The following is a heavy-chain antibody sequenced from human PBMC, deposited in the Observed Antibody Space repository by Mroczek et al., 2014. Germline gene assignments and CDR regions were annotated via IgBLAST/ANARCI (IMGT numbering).Heavy chain of an antibody. V-gene: IGHV3-33*01. CDR1: GFTFSSYG. CDR2: IWYDGSNK. Sequence: QVQLVESGGGVVQPGRSLRLSCAASGFTFSSYGMHWVRQAPGKGLEWVAVIWYDGSNKYYADSVKGRFTISRDNSKNTLYLQMNSLRAEDTAVYYCARGSVVVVAATWFDPWGQGTLVTVSS. D-gene: IGHD2-15*01. J-gene: IGHJ5*02. CDR3: ARGSVVVVAATWFDP.